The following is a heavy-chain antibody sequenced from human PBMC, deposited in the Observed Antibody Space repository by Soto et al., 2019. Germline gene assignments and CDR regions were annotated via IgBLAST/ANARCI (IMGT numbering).Heavy chain of an antibody. CDR2: IDPSESYT. D-gene: IGHD5-18*01. CDR1: GYSFTSYW. J-gene: IGHJ6*02. V-gene: IGHV5-10-1*01. CDR3: ARATAMVNYYYGIDV. Sequence: PGESLKISCKGSGYSFTSYWISWVRQMHGKGLEWMGRIDPSESYTNYSPSFQGHVTISADKSISTAYLQWSSMKASVTAMYYCARATAMVNYYYGIDVWGQGTTVTVSS.